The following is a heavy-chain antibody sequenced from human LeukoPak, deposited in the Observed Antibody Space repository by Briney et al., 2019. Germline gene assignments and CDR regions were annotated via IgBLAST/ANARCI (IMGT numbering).Heavy chain of an antibody. Sequence: GASVNVSCKASGYTFTSYGISWVRQAPGQGLEWMGWISAYNGNTNYAQKLQGRVTMTTDTSTSTAYMELRSLRSEDTAVYYCARAIQLPNDYFQHWGQGPLVTVSS. D-gene: IGHD2-2*01. CDR2: ISAYNGNT. CDR3: ARAIQLPNDYFQH. CDR1: GYTFTSYG. J-gene: IGHJ1*01. V-gene: IGHV1-18*01.